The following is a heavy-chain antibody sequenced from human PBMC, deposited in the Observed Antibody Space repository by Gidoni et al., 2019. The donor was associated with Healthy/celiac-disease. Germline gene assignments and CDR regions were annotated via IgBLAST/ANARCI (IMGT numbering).Heavy chain of an antibody. CDR3: ARGGIAVAGTGFDT. V-gene: IGHV1-8*01. J-gene: IGHJ5*02. CDR1: GYTFTSYD. D-gene: IGHD6-19*01. Sequence: QVHLVQSGAEVKKPGASVKVSCKASGYTFTSYDINWVRQATGQGLEWMGWMNPNSGNTGYAKKFQGKVTMTRKTSISTAYMELSRLRSEDTAVYYCARGGIAVAGTGFDTWGQGTLVTVSS. CDR2: MNPNSGNT.